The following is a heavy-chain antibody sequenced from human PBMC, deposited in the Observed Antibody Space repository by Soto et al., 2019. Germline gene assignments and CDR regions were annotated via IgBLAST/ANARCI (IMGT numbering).Heavy chain of an antibody. CDR1: GFTFTSDS. D-gene: IGHD6-19*01. J-gene: IGHJ4*02. Sequence: GGSLRLSCEASGFTFTSDSMTWVRQAPGKGLEWVSSISSHGRDIFYADSVKGRFTISRDNAKDSLHLQMNSLAGEDSAVYYCARGAALAGKLDLWGQGTLVTVSS. V-gene: IGHV3-21*06. CDR3: ARGAALAGKLDL. CDR2: ISSHGRDI.